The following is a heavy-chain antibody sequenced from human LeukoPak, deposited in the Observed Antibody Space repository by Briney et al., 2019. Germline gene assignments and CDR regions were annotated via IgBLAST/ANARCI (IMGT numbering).Heavy chain of an antibody. D-gene: IGHD4-23*01. CDR1: GFPFSNYW. CDR3: VRDRGYSTFDY. Sequence: GGSPRLSCPGSGFPFSNYWVAWVRQAPGKGLEWVANMKEDGGEINYVDSVKGRFTISRDNAKNSLDLQMKSLRVDDTAVYYCVRDRGYSTFDYWGQGTLVIVSS. V-gene: IGHV3-7*01. CDR2: MKEDGGEI. J-gene: IGHJ4*02.